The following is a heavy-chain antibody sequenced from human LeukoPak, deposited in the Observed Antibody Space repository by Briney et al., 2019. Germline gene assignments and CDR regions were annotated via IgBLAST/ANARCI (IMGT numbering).Heavy chain of an antibody. D-gene: IGHD3-16*01. CDR3: AKDPDFDYVWGRIDY. Sequence: GGSLRLSCAASGFTFSNYAMTWVRQAPGKGLEWVSALSGSGTRTYYADSVKGRFTISRDNSKNTLYLRMNSLRVEDTAVYYCAKDPDFDYVWGRIDYWGQGTLVTVSS. CDR1: GFTFSNYA. V-gene: IGHV3-23*01. J-gene: IGHJ4*02. CDR2: LSGSGTRT.